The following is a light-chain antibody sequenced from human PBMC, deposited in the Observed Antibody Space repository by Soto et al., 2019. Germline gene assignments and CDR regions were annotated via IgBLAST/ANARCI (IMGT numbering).Light chain of an antibody. J-gene: IGLJ3*02. Sequence: QPVLTQPPSASGTPGQRVTISCSGSSSNIGSNYVYWYQQLPGTAPKLLIYRNNQRHSGVPDRFSGSKSGTSASLAISGLRSEDEDDDYCAAWDDSLRGVFGGGTKLTVL. CDR3: AAWDDSLRGV. CDR1: SSNIGSNY. CDR2: RNN. V-gene: IGLV1-47*01.